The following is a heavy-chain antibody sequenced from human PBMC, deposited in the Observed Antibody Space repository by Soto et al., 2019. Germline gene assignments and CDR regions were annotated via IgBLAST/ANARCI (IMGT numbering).Heavy chain of an antibody. Sequence: QVQLVESGGGVVQPGTSLRLSCAASGFTFSTSGMHWVRQAPGKGLAWVAMISHDGGVTYYTDSVQGRFTISRDTPKNTLYLQMTSLREEDTAIYYCAKDWGSSGWYNWFDPWGQGTRVTVSS. CDR2: ISHDGGVT. CDR3: AKDWGSSGWYNWFDP. CDR1: GFTFSTSG. V-gene: IGHV3-30*18. J-gene: IGHJ5*02. D-gene: IGHD6-13*01.